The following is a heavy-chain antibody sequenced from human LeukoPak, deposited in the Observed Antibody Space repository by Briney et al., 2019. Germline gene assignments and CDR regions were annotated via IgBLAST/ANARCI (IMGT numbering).Heavy chain of an antibody. V-gene: IGHV1-3*01. Sequence: ASVKVSCKASGYTFTNHAMHWVRQAPGQSLEWMGWINAGNGNTKYSQKFQGRVTITRDTSASTAYMELSSLRSEDTAVYYCASARGGNFDFVGWGQGTLVTVSS. CDR1: GYTFTNHA. CDR2: INAGNGNT. D-gene: IGHD3-9*01. J-gene: IGHJ4*02. CDR3: ASARGGNFDFVG.